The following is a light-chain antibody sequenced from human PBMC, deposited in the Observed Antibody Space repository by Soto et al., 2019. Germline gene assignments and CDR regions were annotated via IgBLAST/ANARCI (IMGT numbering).Light chain of an antibody. V-gene: IGLV1-44*01. J-gene: IGLJ2*01. Sequence: SVLTQPPSASGTPGQRVSIACSGSSSDLGSNTVHWYQQVPGTTPKLLIYSNNQRPSWVPDRFSGSKYGNSASLALSGLPSEDQEDYYCAAWELSLNGVEFGGRTKLNVL. CDR1: SSDLGSNT. CDR3: AAWELSLNGVE. CDR2: SNN.